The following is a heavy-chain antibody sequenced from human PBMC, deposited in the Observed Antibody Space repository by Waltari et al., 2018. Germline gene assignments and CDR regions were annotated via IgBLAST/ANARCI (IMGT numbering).Heavy chain of an antibody. CDR3: ARVAGLLYCSGGSCEPFDY. CDR1: GGSISSSNW. CDR2: IYHSGST. D-gene: IGHD2-15*01. Sequence: QVQLQESGPGLVKPSGTLSLTCAVSGGSISSSNWLSWVRQPPGKGLEWIGEIYHSGSTNYNPSLKSRVTISVDKSKNQFSLKLSSVTAADTAVYYCARVAGLLYCSGGSCEPFDYWGQGTLVTVSS. V-gene: IGHV4-4*02. J-gene: IGHJ4*02.